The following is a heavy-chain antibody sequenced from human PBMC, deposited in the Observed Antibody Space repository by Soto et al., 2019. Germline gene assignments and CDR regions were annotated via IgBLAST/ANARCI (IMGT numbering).Heavy chain of an antibody. Sequence: QVQLVQSGAEVKKPGASVKVSCKASGYPFTSYGISWVRQAPGQGLEWMGWISAYNGNTNYAQKLQGRVTMTTDTSTSTAYMELRSLRSDDTAVYYCARSLPYSGVVVVADLDYWGQGTLVTVSS. CDR3: ARSLPYSGVVVVADLDY. D-gene: IGHD2-15*01. CDR1: GYPFTSYG. J-gene: IGHJ4*02. CDR2: ISAYNGNT. V-gene: IGHV1-18*04.